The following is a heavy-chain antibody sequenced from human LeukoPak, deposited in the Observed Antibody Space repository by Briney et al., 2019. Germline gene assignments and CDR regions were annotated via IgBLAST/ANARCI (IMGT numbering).Heavy chain of an antibody. CDR3: ARRSYELLYGYYYYYMDV. V-gene: IGHV4-34*01. D-gene: IGHD3-16*01. J-gene: IGHJ6*03. CDR1: GGSFSGYY. CDR2: INHSGST. Sequence: SETLSLTCAVYGGSFSGYYWSWIRQPPGKGLEWIGEINHSGSTNYNPSLKSRVTISLDKSKNQFSLKLSSVTAADTAVYYCARRSYELLYGYYYYYMDVWGKGTTVTVSS.